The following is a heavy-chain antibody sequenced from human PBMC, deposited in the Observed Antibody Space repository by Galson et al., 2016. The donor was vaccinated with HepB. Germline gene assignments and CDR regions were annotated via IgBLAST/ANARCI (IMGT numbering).Heavy chain of an antibody. J-gene: IGHJ4*02. CDR3: ARGHRYSYVES. V-gene: IGHV1-2*02. CDR1: GYSFTSYY. D-gene: IGHD5-18*01. CDR2: ISPKSGDT. Sequence: VSCKASGYSFTSYYMHWIRQAPGQGLEWVGWISPKSGDTKYVQKFQGRVTMTTDTSISTAYIEVRRRRSDDTAVYYCARGHRYSYVESWGQGTLVTVSS.